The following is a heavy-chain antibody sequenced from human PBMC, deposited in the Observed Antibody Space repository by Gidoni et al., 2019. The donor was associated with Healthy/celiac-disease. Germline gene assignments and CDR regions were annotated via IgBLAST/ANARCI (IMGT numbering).Heavy chain of an antibody. J-gene: IGHJ6*02. V-gene: IGHV4-31*03. CDR1: GGSISSGGYY. CDR3: ARDETGTFYGMDV. CDR2: IYYSGST. D-gene: IGHD1-7*01. Sequence: QVQLQESGPGLVKPSQPLSLTCTVSGGSISSGGYYWSWISQHPGKGLEWIGYIYYSGSTYYNPSLKSRVTISVDTSKNQFSLKLSSVTAADTAVYYCARDETGTFYGMDVWGQGTTVTVSS.